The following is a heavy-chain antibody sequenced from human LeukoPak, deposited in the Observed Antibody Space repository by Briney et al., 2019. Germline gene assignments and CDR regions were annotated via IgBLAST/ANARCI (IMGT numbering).Heavy chain of an antibody. CDR3: ARDWSFDDYGDHYYYYGMDV. Sequence: GASVKVSCKASGYTFTSYAMHWVRQAPGQRLEWMGWINAGNGNTKYSQKFQGRVTITRDTSASTAYMELSSLRSEDTAVYYCARDWSFDDYGDHYYYYGMDVWGQGTTVTVSS. J-gene: IGHJ6*02. CDR2: INAGNGNT. CDR1: GYTFTSYA. D-gene: IGHD4-17*01. V-gene: IGHV1-3*01.